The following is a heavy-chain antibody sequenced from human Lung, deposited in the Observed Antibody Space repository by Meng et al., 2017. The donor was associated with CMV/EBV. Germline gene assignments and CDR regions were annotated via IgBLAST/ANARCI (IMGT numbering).Heavy chain of an antibody. V-gene: IGHV3-30-3*01. CDR2: MSYDGGNK. CDR3: AKAHEILGSCSLTSCYWGVDD. CDR1: GFTFSSFA. Sequence: SLKISXAASGFTFSSFAMHWVRQAPGKGLEWVAVMSYDGGNKYYADSVMGRFTISRDNSKSALYLQMNSLRVEDTAVYYCAKAHEILGSCSLTSCYWGVDDWGQGTLVTFSS. D-gene: IGHD2-2*01. J-gene: IGHJ4*02.